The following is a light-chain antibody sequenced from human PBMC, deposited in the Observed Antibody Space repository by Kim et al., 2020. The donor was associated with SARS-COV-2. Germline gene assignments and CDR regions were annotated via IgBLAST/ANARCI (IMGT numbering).Light chain of an antibody. Sequence: SYELTQPPSASVSPGQTASITCSGDKLGDKYACWYQQKPGQSPVLVIYQDSKRPSGIPERFSGSNSGNTATLTISGTQAMDEADYYCQAWDSSILVFGGGTQLTVL. CDR2: QDS. CDR1: KLGDKY. J-gene: IGLJ2*01. V-gene: IGLV3-1*01. CDR3: QAWDSSILV.